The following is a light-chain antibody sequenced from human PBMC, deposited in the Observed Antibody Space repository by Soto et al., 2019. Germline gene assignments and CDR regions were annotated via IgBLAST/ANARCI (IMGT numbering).Light chain of an antibody. V-gene: IGKV1-5*01. Sequence: DIQMTQSPATLSLSLGDRATITCRASQSVNSWLAWYQQRPGKAPKLLIYDASSLESGVPSRFSGSGSGTEFTLTISSLQPDDFATYYCQQYRSYSWTFGQGTKVDI. CDR3: QQYRSYSWT. J-gene: IGKJ1*01. CDR1: QSVNSW. CDR2: DAS.